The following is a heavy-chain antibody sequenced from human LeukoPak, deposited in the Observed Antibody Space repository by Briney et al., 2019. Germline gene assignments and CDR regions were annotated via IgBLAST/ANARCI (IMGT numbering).Heavy chain of an antibody. CDR2: INSDGINT. D-gene: IGHD3-10*01. Sequence: GGSLRRSCAASGFTFSNYWMHWVRQAPGKGLVWFSRINSDGINTSYADSVKGRFTISRDNAKNTLNLQMNSLRAEDTAVYYCARDGWVRGVIRRTYYYYYMDVWGKGTTVTVSS. CDR3: ARDGWVRGVIRRTYYYYYMDV. CDR1: GFTFSNYW. J-gene: IGHJ6*03. V-gene: IGHV3-74*01.